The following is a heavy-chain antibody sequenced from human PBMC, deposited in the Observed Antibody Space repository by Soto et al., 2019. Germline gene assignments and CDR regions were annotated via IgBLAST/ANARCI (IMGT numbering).Heavy chain of an antibody. Sequence: PSETLSLTCAVYGGSFSGYYWRWIRQPPGKGLEWIGEINHSGSTNYNPSLKSRVTISVDTSKNQFSLKLSSVTAADTAVYYCARSTTVTSYYYYYYMDVWGKGTTVTVSS. D-gene: IGHD4-17*01. CDR1: GGSFSGYY. CDR2: INHSGST. J-gene: IGHJ6*03. CDR3: ARSTTVTSYYYYYYMDV. V-gene: IGHV4-34*01.